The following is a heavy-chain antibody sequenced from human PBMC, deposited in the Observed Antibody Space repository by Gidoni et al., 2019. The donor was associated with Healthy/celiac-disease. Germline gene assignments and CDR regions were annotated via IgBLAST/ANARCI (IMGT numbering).Heavy chain of an antibody. CDR2: IWYDGSNK. CDR1: GFTFSSYG. D-gene: IGHD3-16*02. V-gene: IGHV3-33*01. Sequence: QVQLVESGGGVVQPGRSLRLSCAASGFTFSSYGMHWVRQAPGKGLEGVAVIWYDGSNKYYADSVKGRFTISRDNSKNTLYLQMNSLRAEDTAVYYCARESMITFGGVIVGSFDYWGQGTLVTVSS. CDR3: ARESMITFGGVIVGSFDY. J-gene: IGHJ4*02.